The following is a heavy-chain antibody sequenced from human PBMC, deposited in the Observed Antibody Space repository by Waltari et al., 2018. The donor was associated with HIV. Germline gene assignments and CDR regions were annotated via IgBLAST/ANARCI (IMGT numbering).Heavy chain of an antibody. CDR2: IIPIFGTA. CDR3: ASARGSQPVSGYFQH. V-gene: IGHV1-69*01. CDR1: GVTFSSYA. D-gene: IGHD1-26*01. J-gene: IGHJ1*01. Sequence: QVQLVQSGAEVKKPGSSVKVSCKASGVTFSSYAISWARQAPGQGLEWMGGIIPIFGTANYAQKFQGRVTITADESTSTAYMELSSLRAEDTAVYYCASARGSQPVSGYFQHWGQGTLVTVSS.